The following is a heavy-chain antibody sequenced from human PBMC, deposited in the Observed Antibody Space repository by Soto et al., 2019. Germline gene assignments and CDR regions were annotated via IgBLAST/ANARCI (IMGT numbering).Heavy chain of an antibody. CDR1: GYTFTSNY. CDR2: INPSGGST. D-gene: IGHD6-19*01. CDR3: ARDGRSSYSSAWYYFDY. V-gene: IGHV1-46*01. Sequence: QVQLVQSGAEVKKPGASVKVSCKASGYTFTSNYMHWVRQAPGQGLEWMGIINPSGGSTSYAQKFQGRVTMTRDTSTSTVYMGLSSLRSEDTAVYYCARDGRSSYSSAWYYFDYWGQGTLVTVSS. J-gene: IGHJ4*02.